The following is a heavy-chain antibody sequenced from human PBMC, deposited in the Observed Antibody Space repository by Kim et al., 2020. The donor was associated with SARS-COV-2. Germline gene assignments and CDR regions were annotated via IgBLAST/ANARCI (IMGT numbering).Heavy chain of an antibody. D-gene: IGHD2-21*02. J-gene: IGHJ4*02. CDR2: ISYDGSNK. CDR3: AREGSLGVVTAELDY. V-gene: IGHV3-30*04. Sequence: GGSLRLSCAASGFTFSSYAMHWVRQAPGKGLEWVAVISYDGSNKYYADSVKGRFTISRDNSKNTLYLQMNSLRAEDTAVYYCAREGSLGVVTAELDYWGQGTLVTVSS. CDR1: GFTFSSYA.